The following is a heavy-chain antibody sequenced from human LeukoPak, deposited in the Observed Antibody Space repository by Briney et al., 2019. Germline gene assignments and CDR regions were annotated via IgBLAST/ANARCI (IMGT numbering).Heavy chain of an antibody. Sequence: GGSLRLSCAASGFTFSSYAMSWVRQAPGKGLEWVSGISGSGGNTYYADSVKGRFTISRDNSKNTLYLQMSSLRAEGTAVYYCAKEAVDYDSLTGYYTTGYFDYWGQGTLVTVSS. J-gene: IGHJ4*02. CDR2: ISGSGGNT. V-gene: IGHV3-23*01. CDR3: AKEAVDYDSLTGYYTTGYFDY. CDR1: GFTFSSYA. D-gene: IGHD3-9*01.